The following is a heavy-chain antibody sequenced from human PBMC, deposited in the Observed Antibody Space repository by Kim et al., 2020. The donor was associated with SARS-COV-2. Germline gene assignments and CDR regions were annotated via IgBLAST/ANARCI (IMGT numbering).Heavy chain of an antibody. Sequence: VKGRFTISRDNSKNTLYLQMNSLRAEDTAVYYCAREGYSSSPPTSGGMDVWGQGTTVTVSS. D-gene: IGHD6-13*01. J-gene: IGHJ6*02. V-gene: IGHV3-30*01. CDR3: AREGYSSSPPTSGGMDV.